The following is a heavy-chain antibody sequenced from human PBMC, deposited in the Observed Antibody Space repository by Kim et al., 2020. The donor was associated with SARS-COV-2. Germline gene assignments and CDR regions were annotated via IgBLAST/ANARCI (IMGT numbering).Heavy chain of an antibody. CDR2: IKQAGSEK. D-gene: IGHD2-21*02. CDR1: GFTFSSYW. V-gene: IGHV3-7*03. Sequence: GGSLRLSCAASGFTFSSYWMSWVRQAPGKGLEWVANIKQAGSEKYYVDSVKGRFTISRDNAKNSLYLQMNSLRAEDTAVYYCARGVTEDAFDIWGQGTMVTSLQ. J-gene: IGHJ3*02. CDR3: ARGVTEDAFDI.